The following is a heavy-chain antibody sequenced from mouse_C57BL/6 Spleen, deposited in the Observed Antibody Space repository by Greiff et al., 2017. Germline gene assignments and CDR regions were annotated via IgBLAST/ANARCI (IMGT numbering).Heavy chain of an antibody. CDR2: INPSNGGT. CDR1: GYTFTSYW. CDR3: ASFITTVGYFDV. D-gene: IGHD1-1*01. V-gene: IGHV1-53*01. Sequence: VQLQQPGTELVKPGASVKLSCEASGYTFTSYWMHWVKQRPGQGLEWIGNINPSNGGTNYNEKFKSKATLTVDKSSSTAYMQLSSLTSEDSAVYYCASFITTVGYFDVWGTGTTVTVSS. J-gene: IGHJ1*03.